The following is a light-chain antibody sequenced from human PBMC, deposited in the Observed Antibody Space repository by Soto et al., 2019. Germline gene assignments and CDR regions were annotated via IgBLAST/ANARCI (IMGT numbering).Light chain of an antibody. CDR1: QSVSSSY. V-gene: IGKV3-20*01. Sequence: ELVLTQSPGTLSLSPGERATLSCRASQSVSSSYLAWYQQKPGQAPRILIYAASSRATDIPDRFSGSGSGTDFSLTISRLEPEDFAVYYCQQYGSSPYTFGQGTKLEIK. CDR2: AAS. CDR3: QQYGSSPYT. J-gene: IGKJ2*01.